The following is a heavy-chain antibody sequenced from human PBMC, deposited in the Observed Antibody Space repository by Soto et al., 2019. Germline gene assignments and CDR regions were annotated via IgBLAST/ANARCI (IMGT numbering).Heavy chain of an antibody. V-gene: IGHV3-30*18. D-gene: IGHD4-17*01. J-gene: IGHJ6*02. CDR3: AKDRTVTGWVQYDMDV. CDR2: ISYDGSNK. CDR1: GLIFSSYG. Sequence: QVQLVESGGGVVQPGRSLRLSCAASGLIFSSYGIHWVRQAPGKGLEWVAAISYDGSNKYYTDSVKGRVTISRDNSKNTLYLQMNSLRAEDTAVYYCAKDRTVTGWVQYDMDVWGPGTTVTVSS.